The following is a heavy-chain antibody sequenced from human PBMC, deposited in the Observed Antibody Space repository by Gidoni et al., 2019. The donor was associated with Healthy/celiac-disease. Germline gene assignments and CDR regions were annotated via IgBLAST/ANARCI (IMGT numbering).Heavy chain of an antibody. Sequence: QVQLVQSGAEVKKPGSSVKVSCKASGGTFSSYAISLVRQAPGQGLEWMGVIIPKFGTANYAQKFQCRVKITADESTSTAYMELSILRSEDTAVYYCARDGYRGVAATNWFDPWGQGTLVTVSS. CDR2: IIPKFGTA. V-gene: IGHV1-69*01. D-gene: IGHD2-15*01. J-gene: IGHJ5*02. CDR3: ARDGYRGVAATNWFDP. CDR1: GGTFSSYA.